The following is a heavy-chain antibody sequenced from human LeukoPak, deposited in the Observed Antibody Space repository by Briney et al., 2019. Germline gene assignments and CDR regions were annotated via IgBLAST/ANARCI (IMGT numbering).Heavy chain of an antibody. V-gene: IGHV4-30-4*07. CDR3: ARFHTSSWFFDS. Sequence: SETLSLTCAVSGGSISSGGYSWSWIRQPPGKGLEWIGYIYYSGSTYYNPSLKSRVTMSVDESKNEFSLKLTSVTAADTAVYYCARFHTSSWFFDSWGQGILVTVSS. J-gene: IGHJ4*02. CDR1: GGSISSGGYS. D-gene: IGHD6-13*01. CDR2: IYYSGST.